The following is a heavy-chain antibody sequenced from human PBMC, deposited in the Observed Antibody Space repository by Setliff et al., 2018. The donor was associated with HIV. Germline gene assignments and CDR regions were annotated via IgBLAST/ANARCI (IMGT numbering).Heavy chain of an antibody. D-gene: IGHD2-15*01. J-gene: IGHJ4*02. CDR3: ARDVTVRLSVEYYFDY. Sequence: GGSLRLSCAASGFTFSRYGMHWVRQAPGKGLVWVSRINPNGRVIDYADSVKGRFTISRDNSKNMLHLEMNSLRAEDTAIYYCARDVTVRLSVEYYFDYWGQGTLVTVSS. CDR1: GFTFSRYG. CDR2: INPNGRVI. V-gene: IGHV3-NL1*01.